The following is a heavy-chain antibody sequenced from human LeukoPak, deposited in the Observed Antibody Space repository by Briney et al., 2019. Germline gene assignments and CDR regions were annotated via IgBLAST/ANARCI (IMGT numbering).Heavy chain of an antibody. J-gene: IGHJ4*02. CDR2: INGGGSPI. Sequence: GGSLRLSCAASGFTFSRDSMNWVRQAPGKGLEWVSYINGGGSPIYYADSVRGRFTISRDNAKNSLYLQMNSLRAEDTAVYYCARDGGGYLDYWGQGTLVTVSS. CDR3: ARDGGGYLDY. CDR1: GFTFSRDS. V-gene: IGHV3-48*01. D-gene: IGHD2-15*01.